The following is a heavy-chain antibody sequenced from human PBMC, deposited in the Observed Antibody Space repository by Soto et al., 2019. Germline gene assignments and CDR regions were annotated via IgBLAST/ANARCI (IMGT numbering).Heavy chain of an antibody. J-gene: IGHJ5*02. CDR2: IYWDDNK. CDR1: GFSLSPSGVG. V-gene: IGHV2-5*02. Sequence: QITLKESGPTLVKPTQTLTLTCTFSGFSLSPSGVGVGCIRQPPGKALEWLALIYWDDNKRYTPSLKSRLTITKDTSKNTVLLTMTNMDPLDTATYYCAHRIVTNNWFDPWGQGPLVTVSS. D-gene: IGHD3-22*01. CDR3: AHRIVTNNWFDP.